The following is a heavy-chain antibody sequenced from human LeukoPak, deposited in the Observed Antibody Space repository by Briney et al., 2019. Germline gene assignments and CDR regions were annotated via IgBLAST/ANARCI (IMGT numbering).Heavy chain of an antibody. CDR3: ARDLRYSYGFGT. J-gene: IGHJ5*02. V-gene: IGHV4-59*01. CDR2: IYYSGST. Sequence: PSETLSLTCTVSGGSIGSYYWSWIRQPPGKGLEWIGYIYYSGSTNYNPSLKSRVTISVDTSKNQFSLKLSSVTAADTAVYYCARDLRYSYGFGTWGQGTLVTVSS. D-gene: IGHD5-18*01. CDR1: GGSIGSYY.